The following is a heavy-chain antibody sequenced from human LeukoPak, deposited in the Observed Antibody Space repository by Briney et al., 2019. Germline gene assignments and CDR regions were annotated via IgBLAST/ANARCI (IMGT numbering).Heavy chain of an antibody. CDR3: ARDAGSLLWFGELYYFDY. CDR1: GFTFSSYE. Sequence: GGSLRLSCAASGFTFSSYEMNWVRQAPVKGLEWVSSISSSSSYLYYEDSVKGRFTISRDNAKTSLYLQMNRLRAEDTAVYYCARDAGSLLWFGELYYFDYWGQGTLVTVSS. D-gene: IGHD3-10*01. J-gene: IGHJ4*02. CDR2: ISSSSSYL. V-gene: IGHV3-21*01.